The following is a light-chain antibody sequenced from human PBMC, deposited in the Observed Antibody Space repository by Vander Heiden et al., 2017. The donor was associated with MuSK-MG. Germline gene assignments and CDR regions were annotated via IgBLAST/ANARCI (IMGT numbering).Light chain of an antibody. J-gene: IGKJ4*01. V-gene: IGKV4-1*01. CDR1: RSVFITSSNSNY. CDR3: QQDNTTPLT. CDR2: CAS. Sequence: DIVMTQSPASLAASLGERAPITCRFSRSVFITSSNSNYLAWYQQKPGQPPKLLVFCASTWEFGVPERFSGRGSETDFTLTISSLQAEDVAVYFCQQDNTTPLTFGGGTKVDIK.